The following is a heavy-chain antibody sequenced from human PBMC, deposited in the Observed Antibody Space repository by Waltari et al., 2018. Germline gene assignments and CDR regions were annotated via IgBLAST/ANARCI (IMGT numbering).Heavy chain of an antibody. J-gene: IGHJ4*02. CDR3: ARGGMNRVEGIDY. V-gene: IGHV4-59*01. Sequence: QVQLQESGPGLVKPSETLSLTCTVYGGSISSYYWSWIREPPGKGGEWIEYSYSSGSTNYNPSLKSRVTISVDTSKNQFSLKLSSVTAADTAVYYCARGGMNRVEGIDYWGQGTLVTVSS. D-gene: IGHD2-15*01. CDR1: GGSISSYY. CDR2: SYSSGST.